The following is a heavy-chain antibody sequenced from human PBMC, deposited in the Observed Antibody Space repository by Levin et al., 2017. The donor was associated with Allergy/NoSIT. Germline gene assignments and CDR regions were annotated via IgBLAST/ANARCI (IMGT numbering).Heavy chain of an antibody. Sequence: GASVKVSCKASGYTFTGHYMHWVRQAPGQGLEWMGWINPHSGGTYYAQKFQGRVTMTRDTSITTAYMELSRLRSDDTAVYYCARDQVLSSEYWGQGTLVTVSS. CDR2: INPHSGGT. V-gene: IGHV1-2*02. D-gene: IGHD3-10*01. CDR1: GYTFTGHY. J-gene: IGHJ4*02. CDR3: ARDQVLSSEY.